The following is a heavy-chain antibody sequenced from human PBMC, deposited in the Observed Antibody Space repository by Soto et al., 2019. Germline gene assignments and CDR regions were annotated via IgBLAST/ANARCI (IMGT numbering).Heavy chain of an antibody. CDR2: INHSGST. CDR1: GGSFSGYY. J-gene: IGHJ4*02. CDR3: ARDKITGLFDY. V-gene: IGHV4-34*01. D-gene: IGHD2-8*02. Sequence: QVQLQQWGAGLLKPSETLSLTCAVYGGSFSGYYWTWIRQPPGTGLEWIGEINHSGSTNYNPSLNGRVTRSVDTSKNQFSLKLTSVTAAVTAVYYCARDKITGLFDYWGQGTLVTVSS.